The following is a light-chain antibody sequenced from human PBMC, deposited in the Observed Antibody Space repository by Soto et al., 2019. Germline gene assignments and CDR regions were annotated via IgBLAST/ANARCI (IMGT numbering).Light chain of an antibody. CDR3: SSYAGSNLYV. CDR1: SSDVGGYNY. CDR2: EVS. J-gene: IGLJ1*01. V-gene: IGLV2-8*01. Sequence: QSVLTQPPSASGSPGQSVTISCTGTSSDVGGYNYVSWYQQRPGKAPKFIIYEVSKRPSGVPDRFSGSKSGNTASLTVSGLQAEDEADYYCSSYAGSNLYVFGTGTKLTVL.